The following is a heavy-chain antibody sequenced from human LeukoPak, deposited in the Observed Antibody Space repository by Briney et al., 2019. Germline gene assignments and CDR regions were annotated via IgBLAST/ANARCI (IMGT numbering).Heavy chain of an antibody. CDR1: GFTFSDYY. Sequence: KPGGSLRRSCAASGFTFSDYYMSWIRQAPGKGLQWVSYISSSGSTIYYADSVKGRFTISRDNAKNSLYLQMNSLRAEDTSVYYCARDGSRIAIAAFDIWGQGTMVTVSS. J-gene: IGHJ3*02. CDR2: ISSSGSTI. V-gene: IGHV3-11*04. CDR3: ARDGSRIAIAAFDI. D-gene: IGHD6-13*01.